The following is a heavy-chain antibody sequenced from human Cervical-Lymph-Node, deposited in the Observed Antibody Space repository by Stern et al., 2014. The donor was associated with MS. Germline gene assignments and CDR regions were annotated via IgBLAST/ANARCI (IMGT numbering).Heavy chain of an antibody. CDR2: ISGNSGKT. CDR1: GYTFTRSG. J-gene: IGHJ4*01. CDR3: VRDHRGDDYTFDY. D-gene: IGHD5-24*01. Sequence: VRLVQSGAEVKKPGASVKVSCKASGYTFTRSGVSWVRQAPGQGLEWMGWISGNSGKTKYAQKLQGRVTTTIDTSTNTAYMELRSLRSDDTAVYYCVRDHRGDDYTFDYWGQGTLVTVSS. V-gene: IGHV1-18*01.